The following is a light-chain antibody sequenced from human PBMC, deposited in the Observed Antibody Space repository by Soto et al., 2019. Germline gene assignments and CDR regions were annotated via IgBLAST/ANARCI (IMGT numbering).Light chain of an antibody. CDR3: QQYGSSPLYT. V-gene: IGKV3-20*01. Sequence: EIVLTQSPGTLSLSPGERATLSCRASQSGSSSYLAWYQQKPGQAPRLLIYGASSRATGIPDRFSGSGSGRDFTLTISSLEPEDFAVDYCQQYGSSPLYTFGQGTKLEIK. J-gene: IGKJ2*01. CDR2: GAS. CDR1: QSGSSSY.